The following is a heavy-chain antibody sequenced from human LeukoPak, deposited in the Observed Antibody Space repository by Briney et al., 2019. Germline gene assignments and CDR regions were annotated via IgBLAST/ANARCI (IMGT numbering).Heavy chain of an antibody. CDR2: ISYDGSNE. CDR1: GFTFSGYA. D-gene: IGHD3-10*01. V-gene: IGHV3-30-3*01. Sequence: GGSLRLSCAASGFTFSGYAMHWVRQAPGKGLEWVAVISYDGSNEYYADSVMGRFTISRDNSKNTLYLQMNSLSVEDTAVYYCARVGYYASGPFSYFDYWGQGTLVTVSS. J-gene: IGHJ4*02. CDR3: ARVGYYASGPFSYFDY.